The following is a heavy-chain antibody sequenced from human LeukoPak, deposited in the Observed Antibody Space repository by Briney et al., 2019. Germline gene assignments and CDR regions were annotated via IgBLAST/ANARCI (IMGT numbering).Heavy chain of an antibody. CDR1: GYTFTGYY. Sequence: ASVKVSCKASGYTFTGYYMHWVRQAPGQGLEWMGWINPNSGGTNYAQKFQGRVTMTRDTSISTAYMELSRLRSDDTAVYYCASFSFDPRYGDYSSTPWYFDLWGRGPLVTVSS. J-gene: IGHJ2*01. D-gene: IGHD4-17*01. V-gene: IGHV1-2*02. CDR3: ASFSFDPRYGDYSSTPWYFDL. CDR2: INPNSGGT.